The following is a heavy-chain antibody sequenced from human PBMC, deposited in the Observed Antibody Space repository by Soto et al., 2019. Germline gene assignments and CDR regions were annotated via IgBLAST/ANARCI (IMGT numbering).Heavy chain of an antibody. J-gene: IGHJ5*02. V-gene: IGHV1-69*12. CDR2: IIPIFGTA. CDR3: AREGAGVDSGYDYDWFDP. Sequence: QVQLVQSGAEVKKPGSSVKVSSKASGGTFSSYAIRWVRQAPGQGLEWMGGIIPIFGTANYAQKFQGRVTITADESTSTAYMELTSLTSEDTAVYYCAREGAGVDSGYDYDWFDPWGQGTLVTVSS. D-gene: IGHD5-12*01. CDR1: GGTFSSYA.